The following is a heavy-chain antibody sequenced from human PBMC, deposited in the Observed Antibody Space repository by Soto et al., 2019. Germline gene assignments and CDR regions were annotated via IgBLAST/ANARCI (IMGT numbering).Heavy chain of an antibody. V-gene: IGHV4-59*01. D-gene: IGHD3-10*01. CDR1: GGSMSDDY. Sequence: SETLSLTCTVSGGSMSDDYWSWIRPPPGKGLEWIGHISHSVRTNYNHSLKSRVTISVDTSKRQFSLKLRSVTAADTAVYYCARDARGVISGMDVWGQGTTVTVSS. J-gene: IGHJ6*02. CDR3: ARDARGVISGMDV. CDR2: ISHSVRT.